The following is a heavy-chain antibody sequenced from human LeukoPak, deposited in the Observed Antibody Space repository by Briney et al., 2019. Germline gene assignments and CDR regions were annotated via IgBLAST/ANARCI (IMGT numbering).Heavy chain of an antibody. J-gene: IGHJ6*02. D-gene: IGHD1-26*01. V-gene: IGHV1-18*01. Sequence: SVKVSRKASGYTFTSYGISWVRQAPGQGLEWMGWISVYNGNTNYTQKLQGRVTMTTDTSKSTDYMELRSLRSDDTAVYYCARVAYSGSYFYYYYYGMDVWGQGTTVTVSS. CDR2: ISVYNGNT. CDR3: ARVAYSGSYFYYYYYGMDV. CDR1: GYTFTSYG.